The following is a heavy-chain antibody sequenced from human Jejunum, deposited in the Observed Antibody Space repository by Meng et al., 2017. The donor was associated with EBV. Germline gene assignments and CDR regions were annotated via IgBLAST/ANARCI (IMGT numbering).Heavy chain of an antibody. Sequence: QVQLHESGPGHVKPLGTLSLTCAVSGGSISSSNWWSWVRQPPGKGPEWIGEIFHIGTTNYNPTLKSRVTMSVDKSKNHFSLKLTSVTAADTAVYYCARDGGPSGSYAYWFDPWGQGTLVTVFS. J-gene: IGHJ5*02. CDR3: ARDGGPSGSYAYWFDP. CDR1: GGSISSSNW. CDR2: IFHIGTT. D-gene: IGHD1-26*01. V-gene: IGHV4-4*02.